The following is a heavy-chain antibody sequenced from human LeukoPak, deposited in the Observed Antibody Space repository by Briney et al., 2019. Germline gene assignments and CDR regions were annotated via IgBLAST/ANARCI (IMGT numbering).Heavy chain of an antibody. V-gene: IGHV1-18*01. Sequence: ASVKVSCKASGYTFTSYGISWVRQAPGQGLEWMGWISAYNGNTNYAQKLQGRVTMTTDTSTSTAYMELRSLRSDDTAVYYCAVAPIPVVPAAMGGWFDPWGQGTLVTVSS. J-gene: IGHJ5*02. CDR2: ISAYNGNT. CDR3: AVAPIPVVPAAMGGWFDP. CDR1: GYTFTSYG. D-gene: IGHD2-2*01.